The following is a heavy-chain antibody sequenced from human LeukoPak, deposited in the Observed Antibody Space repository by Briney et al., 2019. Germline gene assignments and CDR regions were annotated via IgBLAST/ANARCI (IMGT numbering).Heavy chain of an antibody. CDR2: INPTGGST. J-gene: IGHJ4*02. CDR1: GYTFPSYF. CDR3: ARATRGRRFLEWLLPFDY. Sequence: ASVKVSCKASGYTFPSYFMHWVRQAPGQGLEWMGIINPTGGSTTYAQKFQGRVTMTRDTSTSTAYMELSSLRSEDTAVYYCARATRGRRFLEWLLPFDYWGQGTLVTVSS. V-gene: IGHV1-46*01. D-gene: IGHD3-3*01.